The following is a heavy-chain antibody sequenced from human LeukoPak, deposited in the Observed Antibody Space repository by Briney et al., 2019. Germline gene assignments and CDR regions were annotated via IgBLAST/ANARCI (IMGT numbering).Heavy chain of an antibody. CDR1: GGSFSDYY. D-gene: IGHD3-10*01. CDR2: INHSGST. J-gene: IGHJ6*02. Sequence: SATLSLPCAVYGGSFSDYYWNWIRQPPGKGLEWIGEINHSGSTNYNPSLKSRVTISVDTSKNQFSLKLSSVTAADTAVYYCARGKSYYGSGSYYSSPQNYGMDVWGQGTTVTVSS. V-gene: IGHV4-34*01. CDR3: ARGKSYYGSGSYYSSPQNYGMDV.